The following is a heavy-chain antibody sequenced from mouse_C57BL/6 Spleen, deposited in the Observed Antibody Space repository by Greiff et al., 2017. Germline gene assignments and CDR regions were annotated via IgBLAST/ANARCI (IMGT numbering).Heavy chain of an antibody. CDR2: IDPTSGGT. D-gene: IGHD2-5*01. CDR3: ARDDSNPRKYYFDY. J-gene: IGHJ2*01. V-gene: IGHV1-72*01. CDR1: GYTFTSYW. Sequence: QVQPQQSGAELVKPGASVKLSCKASGYTFTSYWMHWVKQRPGRGLEWIGRIDPTSGGTKYNEKFKSKATLTVDKPSSTAYMQLSSLTSEDSAVYYCARDDSNPRKYYFDYWGQGTTLTVSS.